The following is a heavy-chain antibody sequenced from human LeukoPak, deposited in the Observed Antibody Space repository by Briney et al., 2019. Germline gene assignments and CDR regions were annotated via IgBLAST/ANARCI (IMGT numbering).Heavy chain of an antibody. D-gene: IGHD3-10*01. CDR1: GGTFSSYA. J-gene: IGHJ5*02. V-gene: IGHV1-69*04. Sequence: GASVKVSCKASGGTFSSYAISWVRQAPGQGLEWMGRIIPILGIANYAQQFQGRVTITADKSTSTAYMELSSLRSDDTAVYYCARGYGSGSYYSNWFDPWGQGTLVTVSS. CDR3: ARGYGSGSYYSNWFDP. CDR2: IIPILGIA.